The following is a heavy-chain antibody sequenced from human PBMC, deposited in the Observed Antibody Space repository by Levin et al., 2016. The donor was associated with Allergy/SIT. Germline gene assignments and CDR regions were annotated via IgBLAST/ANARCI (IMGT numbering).Heavy chain of an antibody. D-gene: IGHD6-13*01. CDR3: ARALGAATPRGMDV. V-gene: IGHV1-69*01. CDR2: IIPIFGTA. J-gene: IGHJ6*02. Sequence: WVRQAPGQGLEWMGGIIPIFGTANYAQKFQGRVTITADESTSTAYMELSSLRSEDTAVYYCARALGAATPRGMDVWGQGTTVTVSS.